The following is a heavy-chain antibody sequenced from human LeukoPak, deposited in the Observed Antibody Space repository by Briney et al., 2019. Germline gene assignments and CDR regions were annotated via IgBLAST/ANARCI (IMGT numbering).Heavy chain of an antibody. CDR3: AKGGYCSSISRPTDV. CDR2: ISGNGGST. D-gene: IGHD2-2*01. Sequence: GGSLRLSCAASGFTFSSYAMSWVRQAPGKGLEWVSGISGNGGSTYNADSVKGRFTISRDNSKNTLYLQMNSLRAEDTAVYYCAKGGYCSSISRPTDVWGQGTTVTVSS. V-gene: IGHV3-23*01. CDR1: GFTFSSYA. J-gene: IGHJ6*02.